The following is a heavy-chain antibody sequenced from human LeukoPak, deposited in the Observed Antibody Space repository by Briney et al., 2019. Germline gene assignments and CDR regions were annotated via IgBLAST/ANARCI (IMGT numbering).Heavy chain of an antibody. CDR2: IYYSGST. J-gene: IGHJ4*02. CDR3: ASISQQLSLDY. CDR1: GGSISSYY. D-gene: IGHD6-13*01. Sequence: SETLSLTCTVSGGSISSYYWSWIRQPPGKGLEWIGYIYYSGSTNYNPSLKSRVTISVDTSKNQFSLKLSSVTAADTAVYYCASISQQLSLDYWGQGTLVTVSS. V-gene: IGHV4-59*01.